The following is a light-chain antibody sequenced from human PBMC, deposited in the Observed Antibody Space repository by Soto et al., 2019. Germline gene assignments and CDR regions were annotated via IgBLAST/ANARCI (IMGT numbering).Light chain of an antibody. CDR2: GAS. Sequence: EIVLTQSPATLSFSPGPRVTLSNRASQSVRSDDLAWYQQKPGQAPRVLIYGASSRATGIPDRFSGSGSATDFTLTISRLEPEDFAVYYCQQYDISPITFGQGTRLEIK. CDR3: QQYDISPIT. CDR1: QSVRSDD. V-gene: IGKV3-20*01. J-gene: IGKJ5*01.